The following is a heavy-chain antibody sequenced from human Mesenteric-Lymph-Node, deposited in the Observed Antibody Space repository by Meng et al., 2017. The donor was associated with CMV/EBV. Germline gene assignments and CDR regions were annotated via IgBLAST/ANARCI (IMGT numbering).Heavy chain of an antibody. V-gene: IGHV1-18*04. J-gene: IGHJ4*02. Sequence: SGYTFTTYGISWVRQAPGQGLAWMGYISANGNTNYAQKLQGRVTMTTDTSTSTAYMELRSLRSDDTAVYYCARAPLDSYDNKRLGADHWGQGTLVTVSS. D-gene: IGHD3-10*01. CDR1: GYTFTTYG. CDR2: ISANGNT. CDR3: ARAPLDSYDNKRLGADH.